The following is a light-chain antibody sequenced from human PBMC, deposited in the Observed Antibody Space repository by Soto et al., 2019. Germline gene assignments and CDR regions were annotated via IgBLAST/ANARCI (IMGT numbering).Light chain of an antibody. Sequence: EIVLAQSPATLSLSPGERATLSCRASQSVSSYLAWYQQKPGQAPRLLISDASNRATGIPARFSGSGSGTDFTLTISSLEPEDFAVYYCQQRSNWPPEWTFGQGTKVEIK. CDR1: QSVSSY. CDR3: QQRSNWPPEWT. CDR2: DAS. J-gene: IGKJ1*01. V-gene: IGKV3-11*01.